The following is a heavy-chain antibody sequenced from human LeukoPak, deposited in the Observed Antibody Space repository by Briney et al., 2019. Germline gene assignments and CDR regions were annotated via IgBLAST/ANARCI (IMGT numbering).Heavy chain of an antibody. CDR1: GFTVSSNY. Sequence: GGSLRLSXAASGFTVSSNYMSWVRQAPGKGLEWVSVIYSGGSTYYADSVKGRFTISRDNSKNTLYLQMNSLRAEDTAVYYCAALFGVVIGPTLYWGQGTLVTVSS. CDR3: AALFGVVIGPTLY. CDR2: IYSGGST. D-gene: IGHD3-3*01. J-gene: IGHJ4*02. V-gene: IGHV3-53*01.